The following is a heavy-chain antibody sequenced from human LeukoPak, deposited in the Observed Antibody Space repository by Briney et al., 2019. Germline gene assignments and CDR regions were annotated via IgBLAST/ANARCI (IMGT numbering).Heavy chain of an antibody. CDR3: ARDGMRWPTEVNDY. CDR1: GFTFSNYW. D-gene: IGHD4-23*01. V-gene: IGHV3-7*01. CDR2: IKTDGSEK. Sequence: GGSLRLSCEGSGFTFSNYWMGWVRQAPGKGLQWVANIKTDGSEKYYVDSVKGRFTISRDNAKNSLYLQMNSLRAEDTAVYYCARDGMRWPTEVNDYWGQGTLVTVSS. J-gene: IGHJ4*02.